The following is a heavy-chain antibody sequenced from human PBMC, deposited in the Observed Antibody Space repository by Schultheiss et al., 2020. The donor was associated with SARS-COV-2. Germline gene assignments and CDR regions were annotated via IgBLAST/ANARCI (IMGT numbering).Heavy chain of an antibody. Sequence: SETLSLTCAVYGGSFSGYYWSWIRQPPGKGLEWIGEINHSGSTNYNPSLKSRVTISVDTSKNQFSLKLSSVTAADTAVYYCARVGVRDGMDVWGQGTTVTVSS. CDR3: ARVGVRDGMDV. CDR2: INHSGST. D-gene: IGHD3-16*01. V-gene: IGHV4-34*01. CDR1: GGSFSGYY. J-gene: IGHJ6*02.